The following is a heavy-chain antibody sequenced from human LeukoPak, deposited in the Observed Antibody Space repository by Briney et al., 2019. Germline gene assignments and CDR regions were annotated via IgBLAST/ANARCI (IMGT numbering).Heavy chain of an antibody. CDR2: IKQDGSQT. D-gene: IGHD4-17*01. CDR3: ARRLRRNYFDY. CDR1: GFTFSAYW. J-gene: IGHJ4*02. Sequence: GGSLRLSCEASGFTFSAYWMSWVRQAPGKGLEWVANIKQDGSQTYHADSVKGRFTISRDNAKNSLYLQMNSLRAEDTAVYYCARRLRRNYFDYWGQGTLVTVSS. V-gene: IGHV3-7*01.